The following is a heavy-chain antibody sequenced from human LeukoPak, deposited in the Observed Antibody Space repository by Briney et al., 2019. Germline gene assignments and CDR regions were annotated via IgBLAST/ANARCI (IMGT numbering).Heavy chain of an antibody. CDR3: ARATRDDFGDVHDAFDV. CDR2: IKEGGSKK. Sequence: PGGSLRLSCATSGFTFSLYWMNWVRQAPGKGLEWVANIKEGGSKKYYVESVKGRFTISRDNAKNSVFLQMNTLRADDTAIYYCARATRDDFGDVHDAFDVWGQGTMVAVSS. V-gene: IGHV3-7*01. D-gene: IGHD4-17*01. J-gene: IGHJ3*01. CDR1: GFTFSLYW.